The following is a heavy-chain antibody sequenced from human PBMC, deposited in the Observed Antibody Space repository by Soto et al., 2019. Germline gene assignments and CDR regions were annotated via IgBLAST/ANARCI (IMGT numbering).Heavy chain of an antibody. Sequence: LETLSLTCTVSGGSISSSSYYWGWIRQPPGKGLEWIGSIYYSGSTYYNPSLKSRVTISVDTSKNQFSLKLSSVTAADTAVYYCARWCRASNKYYFDYWGQGTLVT. V-gene: IGHV4-39*01. CDR3: ARWCRASNKYYFDY. D-gene: IGHD2-15*01. CDR1: GGSISSSSYY. CDR2: IYYSGST. J-gene: IGHJ4*02.